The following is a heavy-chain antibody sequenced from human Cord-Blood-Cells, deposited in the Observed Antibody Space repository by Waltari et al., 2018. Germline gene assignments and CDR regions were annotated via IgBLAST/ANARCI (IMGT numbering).Heavy chain of an antibody. CDR3: ARHRYSGSSNFDY. Sequence: QLQLQESGPGLVKPSETLSLTCTVSGGSISSRSYYWGLNRQPPGKGLEWIGSIYYSGSTYYNPSLKSRVSISVDTSKNQFSLKLSSVTAADTAVYYCARHRYSGSSNFDYWGQGTLVTVSS. V-gene: IGHV4-39*07. J-gene: IGHJ4*02. D-gene: IGHD1-26*01. CDR1: GGSISSRSYY. CDR2: IYYSGST.